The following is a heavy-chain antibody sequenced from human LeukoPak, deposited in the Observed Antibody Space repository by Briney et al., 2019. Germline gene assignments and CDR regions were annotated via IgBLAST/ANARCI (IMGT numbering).Heavy chain of an antibody. J-gene: IGHJ4*02. D-gene: IGHD2-15*01. CDR1: GGSISSSSYY. V-gene: IGHV4-39*07. CDR3: ARHAGGTTDCSGGSCPIDY. Sequence: SETLSLTCTVSGGSISSSSYYWGWIRQPPGKGLEWIGSIYYSGSTYYNPSLKSRVTISVDTSKNQFSLKLSSVTAADTAVYYCARHAGGTTDCSGGSCPIDYWGQGTLVTVSS. CDR2: IYYSGST.